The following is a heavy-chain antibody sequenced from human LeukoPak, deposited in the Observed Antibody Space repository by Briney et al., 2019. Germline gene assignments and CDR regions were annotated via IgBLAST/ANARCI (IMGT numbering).Heavy chain of an antibody. J-gene: IGHJ3*02. CDR1: GGSISSGGYY. V-gene: IGHV4-61*08. CDR3: ARDFMGSGYQRDDAFDI. D-gene: IGHD3-22*01. CDR2: IYYSGST. Sequence: PSETLSLTCAVSGGSISSGGYYWSWIRQPPGKGLEWIGYIYYSGSTNYNPSLKSRVTISVDTSKNQFSLKLSSVTAADTAVYYCARDFMGSGYQRDDAFDIWGQGTMVTVSS.